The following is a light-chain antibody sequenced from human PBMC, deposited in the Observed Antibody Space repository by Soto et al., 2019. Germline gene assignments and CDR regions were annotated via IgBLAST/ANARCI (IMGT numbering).Light chain of an antibody. CDR2: KAS. V-gene: IGKV1-5*03. CDR1: QTISSW. J-gene: IGKJ1*01. CDR3: QHYNSYSEA. Sequence: DIHFTHSPSTLSASVLDILTITCRASQTISSWLAWYQQKPGKAPKLLIYKASTLKSGVPSRFSGSGSGTEFTLTISSLQPDDFATYYCQHYNSYSEAFGQGTKVDIK.